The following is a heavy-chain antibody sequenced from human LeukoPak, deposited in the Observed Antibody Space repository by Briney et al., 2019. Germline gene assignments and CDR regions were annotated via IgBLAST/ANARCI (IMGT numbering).Heavy chain of an antibody. CDR1: GGSISSYY. V-gene: IGHV4-4*07. D-gene: IGHD3-22*01. J-gene: IGHJ4*02. Sequence: SETLSLTCTVSGGSISSYYWSWIRQPAGKGLEWIGRIYTSGSTNYNPSLKSRVTMSVDTSKNQFSLKLSCVTAADTAVYYCARAGHYYDSSGQYYFDYWGQGTLVTVSS. CDR3: ARAGHYYDSSGQYYFDY. CDR2: IYTSGST.